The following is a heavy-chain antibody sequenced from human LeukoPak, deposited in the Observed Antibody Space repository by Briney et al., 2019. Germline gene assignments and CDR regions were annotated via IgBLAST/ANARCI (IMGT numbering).Heavy chain of an antibody. D-gene: IGHD2-15*01. Sequence: GGSLRLSCAASGFTVSSNYMSWVRQAPGKGLEWVSVIYSGGSTYYADSVKGRFTISRDNSKNTLYLQMNSLRAEDTAVYYCARDVVSGVDYYGMGVWGQGAAVTVSS. CDR3: ARDVVSGVDYYGMGV. V-gene: IGHV3-53*01. CDR1: GFTVSSNY. CDR2: IYSGGST. J-gene: IGHJ6*02.